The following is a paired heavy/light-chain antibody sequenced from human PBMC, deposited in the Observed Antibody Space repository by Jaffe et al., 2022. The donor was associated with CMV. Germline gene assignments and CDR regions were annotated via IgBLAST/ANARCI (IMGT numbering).Light chain of an antibody. CDR2: LGS. CDR3: MQALQTPT. V-gene: IGKV2-28*01. J-gene: IGKJ4*01. CDR1: QSLLHSSGYNY. Sequence: DIVMTQSPLSLPVTPGEPASISCRSSQSLLHSSGYNYLDWYLQKPGQSPQLLIYLGSNRASGVPDRFSGSGSGTDFTLKISRVEAEDVGVYYCMQALQTPTFGGGTKVEIK.
Heavy chain of an antibody. J-gene: IGHJ4*02. CDR2: IRSKAYGGTT. V-gene: IGHV3-49*05. CDR3: TRGRSSGAGPSPIVGIVY. Sequence: EVQLVESGGGLVKPGRSLRLSCTGSGFTFGDYAMSWFRQAPGKGLEWVGFIRSKAYGGTTEYAASVKGRFTISREDSKSIAYLQMNSLKTEDTALYYCTRGRSSGAGPSPIVGIVYWGQGTLVTVSS. D-gene: IGHD2-15*01. CDR1: GFTFGDYA.